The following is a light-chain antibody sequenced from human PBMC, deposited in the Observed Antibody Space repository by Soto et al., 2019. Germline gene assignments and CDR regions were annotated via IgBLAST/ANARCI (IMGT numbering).Light chain of an antibody. Sequence: DIQMTQSPSSLSGSVGDRVTITCQASQDISKYVSWYQQKPGKAPNLLIYDASNLQTGAPSRFSGRGSRTDFTLTISSLLPEDFATYFCLQYDNLPYTFGQGTKLAIK. V-gene: IGKV1-33*01. CDR2: DAS. J-gene: IGKJ2*01. CDR3: LQYDNLPYT. CDR1: QDISKY.